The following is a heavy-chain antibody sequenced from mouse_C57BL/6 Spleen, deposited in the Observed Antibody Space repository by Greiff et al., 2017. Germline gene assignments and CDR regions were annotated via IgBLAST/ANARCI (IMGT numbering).Heavy chain of an antibody. CDR1: GFTFSSYA. Sequence: EVKLMESGGGLVKPGGSLKLSCAASGFTFSSYAMSWVRQTPEKRLEWVATISDGGSYTYYPDNVKGRFTISRDNAKNNLYLQMSHLKSADTAMYYCARDGDYGSRWFAYWGQGTLVTVSA. J-gene: IGHJ3*01. V-gene: IGHV5-4*01. D-gene: IGHD1-1*01. CDR2: ISDGGSYT. CDR3: ARDGDYGSRWFAY.